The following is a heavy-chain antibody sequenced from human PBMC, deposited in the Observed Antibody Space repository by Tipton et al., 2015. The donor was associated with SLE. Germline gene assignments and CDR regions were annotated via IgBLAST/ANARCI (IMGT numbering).Heavy chain of an antibody. Sequence: SLRLSCTASGFTFSTYAMSWVRQPPGKGLEWVSGISGSDGKTYYADSVQGRFTISRDNSKKTLYLQMNSLRAEDTAVYYCAKDRKQLPPGDFDYWGQGTLVTVSS. J-gene: IGHJ4*02. CDR3: AKDRKQLPPGDFDY. D-gene: IGHD6-13*01. CDR1: GFTFSTYA. V-gene: IGHV3-23*01. CDR2: ISGSDGKT.